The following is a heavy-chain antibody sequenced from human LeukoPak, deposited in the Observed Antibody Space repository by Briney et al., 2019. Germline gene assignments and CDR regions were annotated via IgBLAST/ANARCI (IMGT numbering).Heavy chain of an antibody. Sequence: GGSLRLSCAASGFTFSSYAMSWVRQAPGKGLEWLGRIKSKTEGETTDYAAPVRGRFTISRDDSKNTLYLQMNSLKTEDTAVYYCTSNMVQWGQGTLVTVSS. D-gene: IGHD2/OR15-2a*01. CDR1: GFTFSSYA. CDR2: IKSKTEGETT. CDR3: TSNMVQ. V-gene: IGHV3-15*01. J-gene: IGHJ4*02.